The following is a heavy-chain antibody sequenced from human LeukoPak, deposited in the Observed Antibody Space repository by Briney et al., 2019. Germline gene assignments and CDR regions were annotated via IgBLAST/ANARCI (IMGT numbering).Heavy chain of an antibody. Sequence: TGGSLRLSCAASGFTFSSYAMSWVRQAPGKGLEWVSAISGSGGSTYYAGSVKGRFTISRDKSKNTLYLQMNTLRAEDTAIYYCAKGIQWELPLEYWGQGTLVTVSS. V-gene: IGHV3-23*01. D-gene: IGHD1-26*01. CDR3: AKGIQWELPLEY. CDR2: ISGSGGST. CDR1: GFTFSSYA. J-gene: IGHJ4*02.